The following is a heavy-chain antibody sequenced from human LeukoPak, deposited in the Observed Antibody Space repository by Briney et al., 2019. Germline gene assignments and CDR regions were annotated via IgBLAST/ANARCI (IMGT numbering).Heavy chain of an antibody. CDR3: ASGLGSYRTPYYYMDV. V-gene: IGHV3-53*01. Sequence: GGSLRLSCVASGFTVSSNYMSWVRQAPGEGLEWVSVIYSGGSTYYADSVKGRFTISRDNSKNTLYLQMNSLRAEDTAVYYCASGLGSYRTPYYYMDVWGTGTTVTVSS. CDR2: IYSGGST. D-gene: IGHD3-10*01. J-gene: IGHJ6*03. CDR1: GFTVSSNY.